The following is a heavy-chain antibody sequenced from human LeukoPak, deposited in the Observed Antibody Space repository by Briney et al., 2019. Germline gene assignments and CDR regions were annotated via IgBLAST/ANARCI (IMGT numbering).Heavy chain of an antibody. J-gene: IGHJ6*03. CDR2: IYSTGSTI. CDR1: GFKFSFYS. D-gene: IGHD4-11*01. V-gene: IGHV3-48*01. CDR3: ASQKGTVTNGYYYLDV. Sequence: GGSLRLSCAASGFKFSFYSMNWVRQAPGKGLEWVSYIYSTGSTIYYADSVKGRFTISRDNAKNSLYLQMNNLRAEDTAVYYCASQKGTVTNGYYYLDVWGKGTTVTVSS.